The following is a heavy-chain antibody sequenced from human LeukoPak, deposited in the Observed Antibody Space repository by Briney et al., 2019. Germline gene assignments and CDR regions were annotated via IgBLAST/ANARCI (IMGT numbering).Heavy chain of an antibody. CDR2: INPSDGVI. D-gene: IGHD3-10*01. J-gene: IGHJ4*02. CDR1: VYTFTKYY. Sequence: ASVTVSCTASVYTFTKYYMHWVRQAPGQGLEWMGIINPSDGVIDYAQKFQDRVNMTRDTSTSTVYMELSSLRSEDTAVYYCARRGSGSYVLDYWGQGTLVTVSS. CDR3: ARRGSGSYVLDY. V-gene: IGHV1-46*01.